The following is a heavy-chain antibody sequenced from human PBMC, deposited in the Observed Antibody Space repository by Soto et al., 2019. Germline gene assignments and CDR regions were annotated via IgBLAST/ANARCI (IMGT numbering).Heavy chain of an antibody. CDR3: VKVLARGVGVPRFYFDS. CDR2: INADGTST. Sequence: GGSLRLSCGASGFTFSNSWMHWVRQVSGKGLEWVSRINADGTSTSYADSVKGRFTISRDNAKNTLYLHVNSLRAEDTAVYYCVKVLARGVGVPRFYFDSWGQGALVTVSS. CDR1: GFTFSNSW. J-gene: IGHJ4*02. V-gene: IGHV3-74*01. D-gene: IGHD2-2*01.